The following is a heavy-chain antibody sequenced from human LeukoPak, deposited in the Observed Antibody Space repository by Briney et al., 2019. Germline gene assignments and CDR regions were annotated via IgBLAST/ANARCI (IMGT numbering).Heavy chain of an antibody. CDR2: ISAYNGNT. J-gene: IGHJ6*02. CDR3: AREGDSSGLYYYYYGMDV. V-gene: IGHV1-18*01. CDR1: GYTFTSYG. Sequence: ASAKVSCKASGYTFTSYGNSWVRQAPGQGLEWMGWISAYNGNTNYAQKLQGRVTMTTDTSTSTAYMELRSLRSDDTAVYYCAREGDSSGLYYYYYGMDVWGQGTTVTVSS. D-gene: IGHD6-19*01.